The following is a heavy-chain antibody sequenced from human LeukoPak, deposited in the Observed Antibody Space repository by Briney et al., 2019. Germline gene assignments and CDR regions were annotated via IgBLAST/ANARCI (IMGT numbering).Heavy chain of an antibody. J-gene: IGHJ4*02. D-gene: IGHD3-3*02. CDR3: ARAPPGLIYGPGDY. CDR1: GYTFTSYG. V-gene: IGHV1-18*01. Sequence: ASVKVSCKSSGYTFTSYGITWVRRAPGHGLEWVGWISASNGDTTYAQKLQDRVTMTTDTFTSTAYMELRSLRSDDTAVYYCARAPPGLIYGPGDYWRQGTLVTVSS. CDR2: ISASNGDT.